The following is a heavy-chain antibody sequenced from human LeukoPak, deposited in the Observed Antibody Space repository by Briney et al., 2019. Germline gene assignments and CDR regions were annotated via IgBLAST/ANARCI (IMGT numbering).Heavy chain of an antibody. V-gene: IGHV3-11*01. D-gene: IGHD4/OR15-4a*01. CDR3: ARDPDYGDPY. J-gene: IGHJ4*02. CDR2: ITSSGTTT. Sequence: WGSLSLSCSASGFSFSDSYMSWFRLSPEKGLEWIAYITSSGTTTEYAGSGKGRLTISRVNAKNSLYLQMNSLRPEDTALYYCARDPDYGDPYWGQRTRVTVSS. CDR1: GFSFSDSY.